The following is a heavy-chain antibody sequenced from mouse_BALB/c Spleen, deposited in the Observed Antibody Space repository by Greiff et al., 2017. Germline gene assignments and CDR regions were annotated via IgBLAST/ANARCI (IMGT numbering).Heavy chain of an antibody. CDR2: INPSTGYT. J-gene: IGHJ3*01. Sequence: VQLQESGAELAKPGASVKMSCKASGYTFTSYWMHWVKQRPGQGLEWIGYINPSTGYTEYNQKFKDKATLTADKSSSTAYMQLISLTSEDSAVYYCARRAFYGNYKAYWGQGTLVTVSA. CDR1: GYTFTSYW. V-gene: IGHV1-7*01. CDR3: ARRAFYGNYKAY. D-gene: IGHD2-10*01.